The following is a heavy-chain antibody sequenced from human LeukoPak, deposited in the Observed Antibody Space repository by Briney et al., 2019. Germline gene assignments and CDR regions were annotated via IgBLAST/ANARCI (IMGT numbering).Heavy chain of an antibody. CDR1: GGSISSSSHY. J-gene: IGHJ5*02. CDR3: VRWQSGSMFHPP. Sequence: KSSETLSLTCTVSGGSISSSSHYWGWIRQPPGKGLEWIGSIYYSGTTAYNPSLKSRVTISVDTSKNQFSLKLRSVTAADTAVYYCVRWQSGSMFHPPWGQGTLVTVSS. D-gene: IGHD3-10*02. CDR2: IYYSGTT. V-gene: IGHV4-39*01.